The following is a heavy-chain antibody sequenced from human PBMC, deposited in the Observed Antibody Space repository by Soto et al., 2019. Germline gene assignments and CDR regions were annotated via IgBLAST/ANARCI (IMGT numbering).Heavy chain of an antibody. J-gene: IGHJ4*02. CDR2: ISSSSSTI. CDR3: ARDRYSSSWYWGGDY. Sequence: EVQLVESGGGLVQPGGSLRLSCAASGFTFSSYSMNWVRQATGQGLVWFSYISSSSSTIYYADSVKGRFTISRDNAKNSLYLQMNSLRDEDTAVYYCARDRYSSSWYWGGDYWGKGTLVTFAA. V-gene: IGHV3-48*02. CDR1: GFTFSSYS. D-gene: IGHD6-13*01.